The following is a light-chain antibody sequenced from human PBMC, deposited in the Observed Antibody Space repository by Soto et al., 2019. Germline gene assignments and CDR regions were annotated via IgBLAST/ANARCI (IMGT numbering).Light chain of an antibody. CDR1: QSVSGMY. CDR2: GTS. V-gene: IGKV3-20*01. J-gene: IGKJ3*01. Sequence: EVVLTQSPGTLSLSPGESATPSCRASQSVSGMYLAWYQQKPGQAPRLLIYGTSNRATGIPDRFSGSGSGTDFTLTIRRLEPEDFAMYFCQQYDNSPFAFGPGTKVDSK. CDR3: QQYDNSPFA.